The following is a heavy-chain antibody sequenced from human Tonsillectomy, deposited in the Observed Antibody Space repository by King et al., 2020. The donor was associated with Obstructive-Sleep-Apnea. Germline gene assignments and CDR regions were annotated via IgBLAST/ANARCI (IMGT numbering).Heavy chain of an antibody. Sequence: VQLVESGAEVKKPGSSVKVSCKASGGTFSSYAISWVRQAPGQGLEWMGGIIPFFGTANHAKKFQGRVTITADESTSTAYMGLSSLGSEDTAVYYCARLLAAGVEEFDYWGQGTLVTVSS. J-gene: IGHJ4*02. V-gene: IGHV1-69*01. CDR2: IIPFFGTA. CDR3: ARLLAAGVEEFDY. D-gene: IGHD6-13*01. CDR1: GGTFSSYA.